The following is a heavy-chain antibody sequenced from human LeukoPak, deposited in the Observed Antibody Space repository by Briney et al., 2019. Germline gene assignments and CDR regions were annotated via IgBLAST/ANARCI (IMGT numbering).Heavy chain of an antibody. J-gene: IGHJ3*02. CDR3: ARYCSGGSCYGTDDAFDI. V-gene: IGHV1-18*01. D-gene: IGHD2-15*01. Sequence: GASVKVSCKASGYTFTSYGISWVRQAPGQGLEWMGWISAYNGNTNYAQKLQGRVTMTTDTSTSTAYMELRSLRSDDTAVHYCARYCSGGSCYGTDDAFDIWGQGTMVTVSS. CDR1: GYTFTSYG. CDR2: ISAYNGNT.